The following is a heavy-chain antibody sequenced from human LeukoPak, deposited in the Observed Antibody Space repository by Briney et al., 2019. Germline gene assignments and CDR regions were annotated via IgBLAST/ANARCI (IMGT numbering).Heavy chain of an antibody. CDR1: GGTFSSYA. CDR3: ARGTLSSSPYYYYGMDV. J-gene: IGHJ6*02. Sequence: GASVTVSCTASGGTFSSYAISWVRQAPGQGLEWMGGIIPIFGTANYAQKFQGRVTITADESTSTAYMELSSLRSEDTAVYYCARGTLSSSPYYYYGMDVWGQGTTVTVSS. CDR2: IIPIFGTA. V-gene: IGHV1-69*13. D-gene: IGHD6-6*01.